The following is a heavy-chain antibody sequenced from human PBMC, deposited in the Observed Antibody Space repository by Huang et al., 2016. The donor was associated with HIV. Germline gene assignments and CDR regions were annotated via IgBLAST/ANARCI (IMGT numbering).Heavy chain of an antibody. CDR2: IYTSGST. D-gene: IGHD1-1*01. CDR1: GGSISSYY. V-gene: IGHV4-4*07. J-gene: IGHJ4*02. CDR3: ASRGTDFDY. Sequence: QVQLQESGPGLVKPSETLSLPCTVAGGSISSYYWSWLRQPAGKGLAWIGRIYTSGSTNYNPALKSRVTMSVDTSKNQFSLKLSSVTAADTAVYYCASRGTDFDYWGQGTLVTVSS.